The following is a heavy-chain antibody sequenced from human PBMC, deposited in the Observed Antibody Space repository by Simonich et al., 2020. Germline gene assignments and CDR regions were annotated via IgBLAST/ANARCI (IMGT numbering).Heavy chain of an antibody. CDR2: FSAYKGNT. CDR1: GYTFTSYG. J-gene: IGHJ4*02. V-gene: IGHV1-18*01. D-gene: IGHD6-13*01. Sequence: QVQLVQSGAEVKKPGASVKVSCKASGYTFTSYGISWVGQAPGKGIEWMGGFSAYKGNTNNAQKLQGRVTMTTDTSTSTAYMELRSLRSDDTAVYYCARDQGGRAAAATDYWGQGTLVTVSS. CDR3: ARDQGGRAAAATDY.